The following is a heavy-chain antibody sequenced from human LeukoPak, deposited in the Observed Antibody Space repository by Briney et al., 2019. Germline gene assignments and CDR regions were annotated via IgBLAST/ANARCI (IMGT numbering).Heavy chain of an antibody. Sequence: PGGSLRLSCAASGFTFGDYAMHWVRQLPGKGLEWVSFISWNGGSRYYTDSVKGRFTISRDNSKNSLYLQMNSLRIEDTALYYCAKDMGYSSDWYPHDHWGRGTLVTVSS. V-gene: IGHV3-43*01. D-gene: IGHD5-12*01. CDR3: AKDMGYSSDWYPHDH. CDR2: ISWNGGSR. J-gene: IGHJ4*02. CDR1: GFTFGDYA.